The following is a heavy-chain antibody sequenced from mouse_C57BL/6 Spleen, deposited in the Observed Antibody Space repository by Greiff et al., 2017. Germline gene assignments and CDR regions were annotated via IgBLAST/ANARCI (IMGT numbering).Heavy chain of an antibody. J-gene: IGHJ2*01. V-gene: IGHV1-61*01. CDR3: ARENYYGSSYDY. CDR2: IYPSDSET. CDR1: GYTFTSYW. D-gene: IGHD1-1*01. Sequence: QVQLQQPGAELVRPGSSVKLSCKASGYTFTSYWMDWVKQRPGQGLEWIGNIYPSDSETHYNQKFKDKATLTVDKSSSTAYMQLSSLTSEDSAVSFCARENYYGSSYDYWGQGTTLTVSS.